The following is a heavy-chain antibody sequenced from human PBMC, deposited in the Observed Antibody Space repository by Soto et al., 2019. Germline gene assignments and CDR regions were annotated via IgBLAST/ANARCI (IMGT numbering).Heavy chain of an antibody. CDR2: TYYRSKWYN. CDR1: GDSVSSNSAA. D-gene: IGHD6-6*01. J-gene: IGHJ6*02. V-gene: IGHV6-1*01. Sequence: SQTLSLTCAISGDSVSSNSAAWNWIRQSPSRGLEWLGRTYYRSKWYNDYAVSVKSRITINPDTSKNQFSLQLNSVTPEDTAVYYCARVGKRSSSSDYGMDVWGQGTTVTVSS. CDR3: ARVGKRSSSSDYGMDV.